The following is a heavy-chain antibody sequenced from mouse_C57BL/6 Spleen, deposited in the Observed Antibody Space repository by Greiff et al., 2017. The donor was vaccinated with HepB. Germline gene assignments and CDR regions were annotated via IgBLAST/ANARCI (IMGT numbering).Heavy chain of an antibody. J-gene: IGHJ2*01. CDR2: ISSGGDYI. CDR3: TREGSGYIFDY. D-gene: IGHD3-2*02. CDR1: GFTFSSYA. Sequence: EVQRVESGEGLVKPGGSLKLSCAASGFTFSSYAMSWVRQTPEKRLEWVAYISSGGDYIYYADTVKGRFTISRDNARNTLYLQMSSLKSEDTAMYYCTREGSGYIFDYWGQGTTLTVSS. V-gene: IGHV5-9-1*02.